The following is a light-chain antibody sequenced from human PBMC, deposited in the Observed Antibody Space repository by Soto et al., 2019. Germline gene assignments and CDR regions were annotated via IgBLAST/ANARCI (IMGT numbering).Light chain of an antibody. CDR3: QQSYTSPPWT. Sequence: DIQMTQSPSSLSASVGDRVTITCRASQSIGGYLNWYQQKPGKAPKLLIYSAYSLHSGVPSRFSGSGSGTDFALTISSLQPEDFATYYCQQSYTSPPWTFGQGTKVEIK. CDR2: SAY. J-gene: IGKJ1*01. V-gene: IGKV1-39*01. CDR1: QSIGGY.